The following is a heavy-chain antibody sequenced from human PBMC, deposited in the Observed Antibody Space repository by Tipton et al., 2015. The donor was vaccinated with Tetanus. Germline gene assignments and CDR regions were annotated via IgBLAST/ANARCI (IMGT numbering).Heavy chain of an antibody. V-gene: IGHV5-51*01. CDR3: ARAHCTDGVCNFDF. CDR2: IYPGDFDT. D-gene: IGHD2-8*01. CDR1: GYIINNYW. J-gene: IGHJ4*02. Sequence: VQLVQSGGEVKKPGESLKISCKGSGYIINNYWIGRVRQKHGKGLEWMGIIYPGDFDTRYRPYFQGQITISVDKSINTAYLQWSSLKASDTSMFYFARAHCTDGVCNFDFWGQGALVTVAS.